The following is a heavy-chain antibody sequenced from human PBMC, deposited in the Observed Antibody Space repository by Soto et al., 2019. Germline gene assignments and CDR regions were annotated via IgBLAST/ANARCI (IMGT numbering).Heavy chain of an antibody. CDR3: DRGHNPVDSGYDIDY. D-gene: IGHD5-12*01. J-gene: IGHJ4*02. CDR2: IYHSGST. CDR1: GYSISSGYY. V-gene: IGHV4-38-2*01. Sequence: SETLSLTCAVSGYSISSGYYWWWSREPAGEGQGWIGSIYHSGSTYYNQSLKSRVTISIDTSKNKFSLKLNSVTAADTAVYYCDRGHNPVDSGYDIDYWGQGTLVTVSS.